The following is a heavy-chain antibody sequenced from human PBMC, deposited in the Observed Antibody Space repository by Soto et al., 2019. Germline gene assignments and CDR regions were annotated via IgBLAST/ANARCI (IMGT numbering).Heavy chain of an antibody. J-gene: IGHJ6*03. CDR2: ISYDGSNK. D-gene: IGHD3-3*01. V-gene: IGHV3-30-3*01. CDR3: AIDVTVFGVDPYYMDV. Sequence: GGSLRISCAAHGLTCGSYAMHWVRQAPGKGLEWVAVISYDGSNKYYADSVKGRFTISRDNSKNTLYLQMNSLRAEDTAVYYCAIDVTVFGVDPYYMDVWGKGTTITAP. CDR1: GLTCGSYA.